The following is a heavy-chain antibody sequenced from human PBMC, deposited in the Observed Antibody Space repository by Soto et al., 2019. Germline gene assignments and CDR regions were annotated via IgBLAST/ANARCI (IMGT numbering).Heavy chain of an antibody. Sequence: DSVKVSCKSSGYIFTTYYIHWVRQAPGQGLEWMGMINPSGGSTRYAQKFQGRLTMTRDTSTSTVYMELSSLRSEDTALYYCTRVVLVWSNNAFDIWG. D-gene: IGHD3-3*01. CDR2: INPSGGST. V-gene: IGHV1-46*01. CDR3: TRVVLVWSNNAFDI. J-gene: IGHJ3*02. CDR1: GYIFTTYY.